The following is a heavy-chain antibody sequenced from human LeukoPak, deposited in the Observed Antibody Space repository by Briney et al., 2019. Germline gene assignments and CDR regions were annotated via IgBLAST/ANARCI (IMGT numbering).Heavy chain of an antibody. D-gene: IGHD6-19*01. CDR1: GFTFSRHT. Sequence: GGSLRLSCAASGFTFSRHTMHWVRQAPGKGLEWVALISSDGTDKYYTDSVKGRFTLSRDNSKKTVSLQMNSLRAEDTAVYYCAKDARRSSGWWFFDHWGQGTLVTVSS. CDR3: AKDARRSSGWWFFDH. V-gene: IGHV3-30*18. CDR2: ISSDGTDK. J-gene: IGHJ4*02.